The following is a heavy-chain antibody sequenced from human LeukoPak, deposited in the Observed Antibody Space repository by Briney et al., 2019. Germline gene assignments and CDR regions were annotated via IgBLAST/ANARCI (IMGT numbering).Heavy chain of an antibody. CDR1: EFSVGSNY. J-gene: IGHJ4*02. CDR2: IYSGGST. D-gene: IGHD3-22*01. CDR3: VRVIGGSGGYYHFDS. V-gene: IGHV3-66*01. Sequence: GGSLRLSCAASEFSVGSNYMTWVRQAPGKGLEWVSLIYSGGSTYYADSVKGRFIISRDNAKGTLYLQMKSLRLEDTGIYYCVRVIGGSGGYYHFDSWGQGTLVTV.